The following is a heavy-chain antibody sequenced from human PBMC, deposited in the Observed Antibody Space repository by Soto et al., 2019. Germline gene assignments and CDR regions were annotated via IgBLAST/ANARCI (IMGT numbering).Heavy chain of an antibody. CDR3: AKGLEWVVAATPFDY. V-gene: IGHV3-30*18. Sequence: GGSLRLSCAASGFTFSSYGMHWVRQAPGKGLEWVAVISYDGSNKYYADSVKGRFTISRDNSKNTLYLQMNSLRAEDTAVYYCAKGLEWVVAATPFDYWGQGTLVTVSS. D-gene: IGHD2-15*01. J-gene: IGHJ4*02. CDR1: GFTFSSYG. CDR2: ISYDGSNK.